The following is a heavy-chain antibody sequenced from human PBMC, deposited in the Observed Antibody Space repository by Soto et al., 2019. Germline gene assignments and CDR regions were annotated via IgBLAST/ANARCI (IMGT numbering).Heavy chain of an antibody. CDR2: IYTSGST. V-gene: IGHV4-4*07. D-gene: IGHD3-16*02. CDR3: ARGYYDYVWVSYRYHFDY. Sequence: QVQLQESGPGLVKPSETLSLTCTVSGGSISSYYWSWIRQPAGKGLEWIGRIYTSGSTNYNPSLKSRVTMSVDTSKNQFSLKLSSVTAADTAVYYCARGYYDYVWVSYRYHFDYWGQGTLVTVSS. J-gene: IGHJ4*02. CDR1: GGSISSYY.